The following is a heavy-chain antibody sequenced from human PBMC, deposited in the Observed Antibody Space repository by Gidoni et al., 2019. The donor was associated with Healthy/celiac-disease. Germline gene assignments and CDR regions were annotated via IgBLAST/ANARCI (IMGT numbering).Heavy chain of an antibody. CDR3: AREGGLLWFVEFKSTFDY. J-gene: IGHJ4*02. CDR2: IYHSGST. Sequence: TCGYYWGWIRQLPVKGLEGIGSIYHSGSTYYNPSLKSRVTISVDTSKNQFSLKLSSVTAADTAVYYCAREGGLLWFVEFKSTFDYWGQGTLVTVSS. D-gene: IGHD3-10*01. CDR1: TCGYY. V-gene: IGHV4-38-2*02.